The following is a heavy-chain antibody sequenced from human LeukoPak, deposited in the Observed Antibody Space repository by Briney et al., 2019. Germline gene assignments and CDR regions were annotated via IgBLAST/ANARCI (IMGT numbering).Heavy chain of an antibody. J-gene: IGHJ5*02. V-gene: IGHV1-2*02. Sequence: ASVKVSCKASGGTFTGYYMHWVRQAPGQGLEWMGWINPNSGGTNYAQKFQGRVTMTRDTSISTAYMELSRLRSDDTAVYYCARKAGLLWFGEYPGFDPWGQGTLVTVSS. CDR3: ARKAGLLWFGEYPGFDP. D-gene: IGHD3-10*01. CDR1: GGTFTGYY. CDR2: INPNSGGT.